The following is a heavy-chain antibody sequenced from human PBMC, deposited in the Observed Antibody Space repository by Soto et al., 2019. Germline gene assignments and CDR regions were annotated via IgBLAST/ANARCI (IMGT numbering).Heavy chain of an antibody. CDR1: GFTFSSYA. D-gene: IGHD2-2*01. V-gene: IGHV3-23*01. Sequence: EVQLLESGGGLVQPGGSLRLSCAASGFTFSSYAMSWVRQAPGKGLEWVSAISGSGGSTYYADSVKGRFTISRDNSKNTLSLQMNSLRAEDTAVSYCANYQLPTYYYYGMDVWGQGTTVTVSS. J-gene: IGHJ6*02. CDR2: ISGSGGST. CDR3: ANYQLPTYYYYGMDV.